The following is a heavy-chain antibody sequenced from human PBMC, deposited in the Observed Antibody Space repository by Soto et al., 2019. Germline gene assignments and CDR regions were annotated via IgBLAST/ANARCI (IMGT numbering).Heavy chain of an antibody. CDR2: IIPIFGTA. CDR1: GGTFSSYA. CDR3: ARVWGVTMIVVGPFDI. J-gene: IGHJ3*02. V-gene: IGHV1-69*13. Sequence: GASVKVSCKPSGGTFSSYAISWVRQAPGQGLEWMGGIIPIFGTANYAQKFQGRVTITADESTSTAYMELSSLRSVDTAVYYCARVWGVTMIVVGPFDIWGQGTMVTVSS. D-gene: IGHD3-22*01.